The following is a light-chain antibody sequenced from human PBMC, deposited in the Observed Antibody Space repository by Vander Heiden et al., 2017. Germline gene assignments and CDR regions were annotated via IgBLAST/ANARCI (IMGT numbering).Light chain of an antibody. V-gene: IGKV1-39*01. CDR2: AAS. CDR1: QSISSY. Sequence: ITQSPSSLSASVGDRVTITCRASQSISSYLNWYQQKPGKAPKLLIYAASSLQSGVPSRFSGSGSGTDFTLTISSLQPEDFATYYCQQSDSTPPWTFGQGTKVEIK. J-gene: IGKJ1*01. CDR3: QQSDSTPPWT.